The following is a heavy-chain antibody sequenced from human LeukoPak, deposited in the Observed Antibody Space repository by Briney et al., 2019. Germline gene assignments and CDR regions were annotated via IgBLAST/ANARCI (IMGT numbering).Heavy chain of an antibody. D-gene: IGHD2-8*01. V-gene: IGHV3-23*01. CDR1: GFTFSSYA. CDR2: ISGSGDST. CDR3: AKRREYCTNGVCYPVDFDY. J-gene: IGHJ4*02. Sequence: GGSLRLSCAASGFTFSSYAMSWVRQAPGKGLEWVSTISGSGDSTYYADSVKGRFTISRDNSKNTLYLQMNSLRAEDTAVYYCAKRREYCTNGVCYPVDFDYWGQGTLVTVSS.